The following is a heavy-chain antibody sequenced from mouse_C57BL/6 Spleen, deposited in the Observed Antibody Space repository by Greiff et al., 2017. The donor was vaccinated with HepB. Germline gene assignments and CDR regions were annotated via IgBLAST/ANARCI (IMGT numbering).Heavy chain of an antibody. V-gene: IGHV1-82*01. CDR3: ARDRGLVSFDY. J-gene: IGHJ2*01. Sequence: VQLQQSGPELVKPGASVKISCKASGYAFSSSWMNWVKQRPGKGLEWIGRIYPGDGDTNYNGKFKGKATLTADKSSSTAYIQLSSLTSEDSAVYFCARDRGLVSFDYWGQGTTLTVSS. CDR1: GYAFSSSW. D-gene: IGHD3-2*01. CDR2: IYPGDGDT.